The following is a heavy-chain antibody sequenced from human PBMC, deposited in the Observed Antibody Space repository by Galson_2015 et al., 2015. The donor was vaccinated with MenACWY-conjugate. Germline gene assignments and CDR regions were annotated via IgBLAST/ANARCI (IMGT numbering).Heavy chain of an antibody. Sequence: QSGAEVKKPGESLRISRKGSGYSFTSYWISWARQMPGKGLEWMGRIDPSDSYINYSPSFQGHVTISVDKSISTAYLQWSSLKASDTAMYYCARPCSGGSCNYGFDIWGQGTMVTVSS. J-gene: IGHJ3*02. V-gene: IGHV5-10-1*01. D-gene: IGHD2-15*01. CDR2: IDPSDSYI. CDR1: GYSFTSYW. CDR3: ARPCSGGSCNYGFDI.